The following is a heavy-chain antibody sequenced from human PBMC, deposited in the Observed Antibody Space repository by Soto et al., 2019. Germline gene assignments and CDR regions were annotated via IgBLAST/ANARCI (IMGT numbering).Heavy chain of an antibody. CDR3: AKRYDNDYYYYGMDV. CDR1: GFTFSSYG. Sequence: QVQLVESGGGVVQPGRSLRLSCAASGFTFSSYGMHWVRQAPGKGLEWVAVISYDGSNKYYADSVKGRFTISRDNSKNTLYLQMNSPRAEDTAVYYCAKRYDNDYYYYGMDVWGQGTTVTVSS. D-gene: IGHD3-9*01. V-gene: IGHV3-30*18. CDR2: ISYDGSNK. J-gene: IGHJ6*02.